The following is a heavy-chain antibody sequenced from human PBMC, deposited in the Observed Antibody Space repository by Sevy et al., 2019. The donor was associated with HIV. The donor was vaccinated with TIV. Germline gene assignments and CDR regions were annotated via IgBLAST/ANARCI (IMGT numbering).Heavy chain of an antibody. V-gene: IGHV1-69*13. Sequence: ASVKVSCKASGGTFSSYAISWVRQAPGQGLEWMGGIIPIFGTANYPQKFQGRVTITADESTSTAYMELSSLRSEDTAVYYCARDGPDIVLVPAAQHYYYYGMDVWGQGTTVTVSS. CDR2: IIPIFGTA. CDR1: GGTFSSYA. D-gene: IGHD2-2*01. CDR3: ARDGPDIVLVPAAQHYYYYGMDV. J-gene: IGHJ6*02.